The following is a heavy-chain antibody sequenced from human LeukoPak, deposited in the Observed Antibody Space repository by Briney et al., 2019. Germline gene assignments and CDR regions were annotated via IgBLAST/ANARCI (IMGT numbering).Heavy chain of an antibody. V-gene: IGHV4-30-4*01. CDR2: IYYTGST. J-gene: IGHJ2*01. Sequence: SETLSLTCNVSSDSISSTDYYWTWIRQPPGKGLEWIGYIYYTGSTYYNPCLNSRVTMSEDTSKNQFSLKLISVTAADTAVYYCARAGLNWYFDLWGRGTLVTVSS. CDR3: ARAGLNWYFDL. CDR1: SDSISSTDYY.